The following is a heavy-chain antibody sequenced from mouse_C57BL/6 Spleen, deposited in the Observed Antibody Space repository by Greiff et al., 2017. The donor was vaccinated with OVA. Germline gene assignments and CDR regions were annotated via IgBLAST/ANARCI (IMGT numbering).Heavy chain of an antibody. V-gene: IGHV5-4*01. CDR3: ARDSNRYYVDY. J-gene: IGHJ2*01. CDR2: ISDGGSST. D-gene: IGHD2-5*01. Sequence: EVKVVESGGGLVKPGGSLKLSCAASGFTFSSSAMSWVRPTPEKRLEWVATISDGGSSTYYPDNVKGRFTISRDNAKNNLYLQMSHLKSEDTAMYYCARDSNRYYVDYWGQGTTLTVSS. CDR1: GFTFSSSA.